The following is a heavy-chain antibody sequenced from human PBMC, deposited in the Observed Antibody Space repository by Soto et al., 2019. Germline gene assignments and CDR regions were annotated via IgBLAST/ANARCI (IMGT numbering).Heavy chain of an antibody. CDR2: IIPIFGTA. CDR1: GGTFSSYA. Sequence: ASVKVSCKASGGTFSSYAISWVRQAPGQGLEWMGGIIPIFGTANYAQKFQGRVTITADESTSTAYMELSSLRSEDTAVYYCAREVGDYDILTGYSTSNWFDPWGQGTLVTVSS. D-gene: IGHD3-9*01. J-gene: IGHJ5*02. CDR3: AREVGDYDILTGYSTSNWFDP. V-gene: IGHV1-69*13.